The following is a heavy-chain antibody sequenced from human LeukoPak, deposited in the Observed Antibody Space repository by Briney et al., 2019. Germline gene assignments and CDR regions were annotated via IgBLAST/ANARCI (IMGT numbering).Heavy chain of an antibody. V-gene: IGHV4-59*01. CDR3: ARDKSKVGYSYGEGMDV. J-gene: IGHJ6*02. CDR1: GGSISSYY. CDR2: IYYSGST. D-gene: IGHD5-18*01. Sequence: KASETLSLTCTVSGGSISSYYWSWIRQPPGKGLEWIGYIYYSGSTNYNPSLKSRVTISVDTSKNQFSLKLSSVTAADTAVYYCARDKSKVGYSYGEGMDVWGQGTTVTVSS.